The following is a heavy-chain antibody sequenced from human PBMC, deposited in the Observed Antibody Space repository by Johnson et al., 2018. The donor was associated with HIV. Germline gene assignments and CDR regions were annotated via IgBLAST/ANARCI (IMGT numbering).Heavy chain of an antibody. D-gene: IGHD3-10*01. CDR3: AKDDSPSGAFDI. V-gene: IGHV3-30*18. CDR1: GLTFSSYG. Sequence: QVQLVESGGGVVQPGQSLRLSCAASGLTFSSYGMHWVRQAPGKGLEWVALISYDGSNKYYADSVKGRLTISRDNSKNTLYVQMNSLRVEDTAVYYCAKDDSPSGAFDIWGQGTMVIVSS. CDR2: ISYDGSNK. J-gene: IGHJ3*02.